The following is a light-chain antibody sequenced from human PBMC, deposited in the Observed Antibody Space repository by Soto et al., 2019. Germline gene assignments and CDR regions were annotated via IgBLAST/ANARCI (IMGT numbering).Light chain of an antibody. V-gene: IGKV1-5*03. Sequence: DIQMTQSPSTLSASVGDRVTITCRASQSISSWLAWYQQKPGKAPKLLIYKASSLESGVPSRFSGSGSGTEFTLNISSLQPDDFATYYCQHYNIYWTFGQGTKVEIK. CDR2: KAS. CDR3: QHYNIYWT. CDR1: QSISSW. J-gene: IGKJ1*01.